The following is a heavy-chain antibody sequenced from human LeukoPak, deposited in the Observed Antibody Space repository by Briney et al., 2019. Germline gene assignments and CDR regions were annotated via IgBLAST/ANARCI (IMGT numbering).Heavy chain of an antibody. CDR1: GFTFSSYA. CDR3: AKEETAYCGGDCYRSAFDI. V-gene: IGHV3-23*01. Sequence: GGSLRLSCAASGFTFSSYAMSWVRQAPGKGLEWVSAISGSADRTYYADSVKGRFTISRDNSKNTVYLQVNSLRAEDTAVYYCAKEETAYCGGDCYRSAFDIWGQGTMVTVSS. D-gene: IGHD2-21*02. J-gene: IGHJ3*02. CDR2: ISGSADRT.